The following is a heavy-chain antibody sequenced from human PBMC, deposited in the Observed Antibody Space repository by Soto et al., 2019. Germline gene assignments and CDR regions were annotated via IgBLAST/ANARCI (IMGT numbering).Heavy chain of an antibody. CDR3: ARERYYYDSSGYYAFDI. J-gene: IGHJ3*02. V-gene: IGHV3-72*01. D-gene: IGHD3-22*01. CDR2: TRNKANSYTT. Sequence: GSLRLSCAASGFTFSDHYMDWVRQAPGKGLEWVGRTRNKANSYTTEYAASVKGRFTISRDDSKNSLYLQMNSLKTEDTAVYYCARERYYYDSSGYYAFDIWGQGTMVTVSS. CDR1: GFTFSDHY.